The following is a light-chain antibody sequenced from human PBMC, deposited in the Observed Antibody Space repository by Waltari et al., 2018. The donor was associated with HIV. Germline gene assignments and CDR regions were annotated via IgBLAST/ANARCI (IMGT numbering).Light chain of an antibody. J-gene: IGKJ4*01. Sequence: DIVMTQSPDSLSVSLGERATINCKSSQRPLYGSNNKNRLAWYQQRPGQPPKLLISWASTRESGVPDRFSGSGSGTDFTLTINSLQAEDVAVYYCQQFSLSPPLTFGGGTKVEIK. CDR3: QQFSLSPPLT. CDR2: WAS. V-gene: IGKV4-1*01. CDR1: QRPLYGSNNKNR.